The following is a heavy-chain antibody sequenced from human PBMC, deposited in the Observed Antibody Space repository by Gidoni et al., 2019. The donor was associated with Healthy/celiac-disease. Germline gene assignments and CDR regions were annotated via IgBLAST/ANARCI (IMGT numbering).Heavy chain of an antibody. CDR2: IRSKANSYAT. CDR1: GFPFSGTA. CDR3: TRHSSSPGDY. D-gene: IGHD6-6*01. Sequence: EVQLVESGGGLVQPGGSLNLSCAASGFPFSGTAMHWVRQASGKGLEWVGRIRSKANSYATAYAASVKGRFTISRDDSKNTAYLQMNSLKTEDTAVYYCTRHSSSPGDYWGQGTLVTVSS. V-gene: IGHV3-73*02. J-gene: IGHJ4*02.